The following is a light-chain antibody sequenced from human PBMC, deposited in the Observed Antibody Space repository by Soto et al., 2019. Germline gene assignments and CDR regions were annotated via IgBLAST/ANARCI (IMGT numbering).Light chain of an antibody. J-gene: IGLJ2*01. V-gene: IGLV2-8*01. CDR1: SSDVGGYNY. CDR3: SSYAGSTHVV. Sequence: QFALTQPPSASGSPGQSVTISCTGTSSDVGGYNYVSWYQQHPGKAPKLMIYEVSKRPSGVPDRFSGSKSGNTASLTVSGLQAEDEADYYCSSYAGSTHVVFGGGTKLTVL. CDR2: EVS.